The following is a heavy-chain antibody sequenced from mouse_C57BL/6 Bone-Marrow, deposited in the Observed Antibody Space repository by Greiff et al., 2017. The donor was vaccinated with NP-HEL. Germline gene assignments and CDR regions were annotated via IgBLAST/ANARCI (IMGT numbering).Heavy chain of an antibody. J-gene: IGHJ3*01. Sequence: VQLQQSGAELVRPGASVKLSCTASGFNIKDDYMHWVKQRPEQGLEWIGWIDPENGATEYASKFQGKATITADTSSNTAYLQLSSLTSEDTAVYYCTTGYYYGSSYPAYWGQGTLVTVSA. V-gene: IGHV14-4*01. CDR2: IDPENGAT. CDR1: GFNIKDDY. D-gene: IGHD1-1*01. CDR3: TTGYYYGSSYPAY.